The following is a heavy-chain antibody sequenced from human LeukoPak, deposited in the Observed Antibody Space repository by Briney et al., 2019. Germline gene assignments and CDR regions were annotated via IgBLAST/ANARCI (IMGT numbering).Heavy chain of an antibody. CDR3: ARGHHYYDSSGYPAY. Sequence: SETLSLTCAVYGGPFSGYYWSWIRQPPGKGLEWIGEINHSGSTNYNPSLKSRVTISVDTSKNQFSLKLSSVTAADTAVYYCARGHHYYDSSGYPAYWGQGTLVTVSS. D-gene: IGHD3-22*01. CDR2: INHSGST. J-gene: IGHJ4*02. V-gene: IGHV4-34*01. CDR1: GGPFSGYY.